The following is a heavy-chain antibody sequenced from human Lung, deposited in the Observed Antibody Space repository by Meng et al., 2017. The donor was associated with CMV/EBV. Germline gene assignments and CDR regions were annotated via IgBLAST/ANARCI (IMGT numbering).Heavy chain of an antibody. J-gene: IGHJ4*02. V-gene: IGHV3-15*02. D-gene: IGHD1-1*01. Sequence: EVQRVGSGGASVRPGGSLRLSWAGSGFTFRNAWMSWVRPAPGKGLEWVGRIKSKTDGETADYNAPVKGRFTISRDDSKNTLYLQMNSLKTEDTAIYYCIWNDLGDYWGQGTLVTVSS. CDR3: IWNDLGDY. CDR2: IKSKTDGETA. CDR1: GFTFRNAW.